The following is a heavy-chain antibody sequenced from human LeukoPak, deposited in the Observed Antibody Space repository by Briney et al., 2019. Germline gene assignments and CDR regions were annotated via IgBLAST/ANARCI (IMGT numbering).Heavy chain of an antibody. D-gene: IGHD4-17*01. CDR2: ISGYNGNT. Sequence: GASVKVSCKASGYTFTGYYMHWVRQAPGQGLEWMGWISGYNGNTNYAQKLQGRVTMTTDTSTNTAYMELRSLRSDDTAVYYCARDVATTVTTTARDYYYHMDVWGKGTTVTISS. V-gene: IGHV1-18*04. CDR3: ARDVATTVTTTARDYYYHMDV. J-gene: IGHJ6*03. CDR1: GYTFTGYY.